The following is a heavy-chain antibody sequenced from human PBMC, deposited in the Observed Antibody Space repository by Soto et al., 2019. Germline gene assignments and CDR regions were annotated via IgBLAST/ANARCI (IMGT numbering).Heavy chain of an antibody. Sequence: GGSLRLSCAASGFTFSSYGMHWVRQAPGKGLEWVAVISYDGSNKYYADSVKGRFTISRDNSKNTLYLQMNSLRAEDTAVYYCAKDFDEMEDAGTPYGMDVWGQGTTVTVSS. CDR1: GFTFSSYG. V-gene: IGHV3-30*18. CDR2: ISYDGSNK. J-gene: IGHJ6*02. CDR3: AKDFDEMEDAGTPYGMDV. D-gene: IGHD1-1*01.